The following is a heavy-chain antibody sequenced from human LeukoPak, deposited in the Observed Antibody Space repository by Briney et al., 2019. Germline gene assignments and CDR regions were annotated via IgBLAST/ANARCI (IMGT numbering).Heavy chain of an antibody. V-gene: IGHV1-2*02. CDR2: INPNSGGT. D-gene: IGHD5-24*01. Sequence: GASVKVSCKASGYTFTAYYMHWVRQAPGQGLQWMGWINPNSGGTNYAQNFQDRITMTRDTSISTAYMELTRLKSDDTAEYYCARDKGRRNSEFDYWGQGTLVAVSP. CDR1: GYTFTAYY. J-gene: IGHJ4*02. CDR3: ARDKGRRNSEFDY.